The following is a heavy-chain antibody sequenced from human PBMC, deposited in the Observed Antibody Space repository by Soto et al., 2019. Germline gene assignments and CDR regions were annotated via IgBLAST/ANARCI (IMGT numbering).Heavy chain of an antibody. CDR3: ARRPRGFGEYIDY. D-gene: IGHD3-10*01. CDR1: VFTFSDYY. CDR2: ISSSSSYT. J-gene: IGHJ4*02. V-gene: IGHV3-11*06. Sequence: QVQLVESGGGLVKPGGSLRLSCAASVFTFSDYYMSWIRQAPGKGLEWVSYISSSSSYTNYADSVKGRFTISRDNAKNSLYLQMNSLRAEDTAVYYCARRPRGFGEYIDYWGQGTLVTVSS.